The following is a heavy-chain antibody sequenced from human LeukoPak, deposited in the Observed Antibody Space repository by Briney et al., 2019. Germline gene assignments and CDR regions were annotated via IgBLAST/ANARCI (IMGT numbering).Heavy chain of an antibody. Sequence: SETLSLACTVSGGSISSYYWSWIRQPAGKGLECIGRIYTSGSTNYNPSLKSRVTMSVDTSKNQFSLKLSSVTAADTAVYYCARDIWFGELYAFDIWGQGTMVTVSS. V-gene: IGHV4-4*07. CDR2: IYTSGST. J-gene: IGHJ3*02. D-gene: IGHD3-10*01. CDR3: ARDIWFGELYAFDI. CDR1: GGSISSYY.